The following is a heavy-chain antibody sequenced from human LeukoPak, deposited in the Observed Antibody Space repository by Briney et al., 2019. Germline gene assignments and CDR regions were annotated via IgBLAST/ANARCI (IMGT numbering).Heavy chain of an antibody. Sequence: ASVKVSCKASGYTFTGYYMHWVRQAPGQGPEWVGWINPNSGGTYYAQKVKGWVTMTRDTSINTAYMELSRLRSDDTAVYCCVRSPRDPAMELAIPFDYWGQGTLVPVSS. J-gene: IGHJ4*02. CDR3: VRSPRDPAMELAIPFDY. V-gene: IGHV1-2*04. CDR2: INPNSGGT. D-gene: IGHD5-18*01. CDR1: GYTFTGYY.